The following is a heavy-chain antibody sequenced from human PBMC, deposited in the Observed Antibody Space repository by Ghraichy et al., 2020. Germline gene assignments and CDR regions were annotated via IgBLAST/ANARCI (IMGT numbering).Heavy chain of an antibody. D-gene: IGHD4-11*01. CDR2: INHSGST. CDR3: ARGFTVTSNYYYYMDV. J-gene: IGHJ6*03. V-gene: IGHV4-34*01. Sequence: SETLSLTCAVYGGSFSGYYWSWIRQPPGKGLEWIGEINHSGSTNYNPSLKSRVTISVDTSKNQFSLKLSSVTAADTAVYYCARGFTVTSNYYYYMDVWGKGTTVTVSS. CDR1: GGSFSGYY.